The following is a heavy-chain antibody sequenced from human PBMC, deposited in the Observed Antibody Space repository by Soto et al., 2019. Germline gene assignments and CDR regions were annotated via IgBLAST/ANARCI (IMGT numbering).Heavy chain of an antibody. V-gene: IGHV6-1*01. CDR1: GDSVSDNSAA. CDR2: TYYRSKWYN. Sequence: SQTLSLTCAISGDSVSDNSAAWNWIRQSPSRGLEWLGRTYYRSKWYNDYAVSVKSRITINPDTSKNQFSLHLNSVTPEDSAVYYCARGGDWNSYAMDVWGQETTVTVSS. D-gene: IGHD1-1*01. J-gene: IGHJ6*02. CDR3: ARGGDWNSYAMDV.